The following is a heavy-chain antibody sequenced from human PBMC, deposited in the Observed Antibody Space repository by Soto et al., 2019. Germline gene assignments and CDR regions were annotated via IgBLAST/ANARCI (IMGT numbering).Heavy chain of an antibody. J-gene: IGHJ2*01. V-gene: IGHV4-59*02. CDR3: ARDQSGTQYFDL. Sequence: QVQLQESGPGLVKPSETLSLTCTVSGGAVSGSYWSWIRQPPGKGLEWIGYTYHSGSAKYNPSLKSRMTMSVDTSKNQFSLNLSSVTAADTAVYYCARDQSGTQYFDLWGRGTLVIVSS. D-gene: IGHD1-7*01. CDR2: TYHSGSA. CDR1: GGAVSGSY.